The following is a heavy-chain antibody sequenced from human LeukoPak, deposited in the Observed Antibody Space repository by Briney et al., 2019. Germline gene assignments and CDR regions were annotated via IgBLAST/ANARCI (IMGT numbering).Heavy chain of an antibody. J-gene: IGHJ3*02. CDR1: GFTFSIYA. Sequence: GGSLRLSCAASGFTFSIYAMSWVRQAPGKGLEWVSIISGRDGYTHYADAVKGRSTISRDNSKNTLYLQMNSLRAEDTAVYYCAKDQLTGGYNYGYGTFDILGQGTMVTVSS. CDR3: AKDQLTGGYNYGYGTFDI. D-gene: IGHD5-18*01. V-gene: IGHV3-23*01. CDR2: ISGRDGYT.